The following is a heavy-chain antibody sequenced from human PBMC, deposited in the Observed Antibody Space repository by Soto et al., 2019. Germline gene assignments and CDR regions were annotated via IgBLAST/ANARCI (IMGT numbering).Heavy chain of an antibody. J-gene: IGHJ6*02. CDR3: ARDPIEYSSSWYHYYGMDV. Sequence: QVQLVQSGAEVKKPGPSLKVSGRASEGTLSSYAISWLRQPPGQGLERRARFLPTFGTANYAQKFQGRVTITADESTSTAYMELSSLRSEDTAVYYCARDPIEYSSSWYHYYGMDVWGQGTTVTVSS. D-gene: IGHD6-13*01. CDR2: FLPTFGTA. V-gene: IGHV1-69*01. CDR1: EGTLSSYA.